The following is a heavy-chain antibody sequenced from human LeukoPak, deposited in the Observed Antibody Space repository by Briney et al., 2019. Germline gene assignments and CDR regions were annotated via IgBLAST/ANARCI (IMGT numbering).Heavy chain of an antibody. CDR3: ARDPGVVAFHYFDF. D-gene: IGHD3-3*01. J-gene: IGHJ4*02. Sequence: GGSLILSCAASGFTFSSHAMAWVRQAPGKGLEWVSAIGGLGSSTYYGDSVKGRFTISRDNSKNTVYLQMDSLRVEDTAVYYCARDPGVVAFHYFDFWGQGTLITVSS. V-gene: IGHV3-23*01. CDR1: GFTFSSHA. CDR2: IGGLGSST.